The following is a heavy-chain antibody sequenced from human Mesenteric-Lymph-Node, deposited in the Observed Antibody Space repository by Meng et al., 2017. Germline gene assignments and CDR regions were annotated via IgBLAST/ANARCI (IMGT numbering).Heavy chain of an antibody. CDR1: GGTFSSYA. CDR3: ARVRGGSGWYSDYYYGMDV. V-gene: IGHV1-69*06. Sequence: SVKVSCKASGGTFSSYAISWVRQAPGQGLEWMGGIIPIFGTANYAQKFQGRVTITADKSTSTAYMELSSLRSEDTAVYYCARVRGGSGWYSDYYYGMDVWGQGTTVTVSS. CDR2: IIPIFGTA. D-gene: IGHD6-19*01. J-gene: IGHJ6*02.